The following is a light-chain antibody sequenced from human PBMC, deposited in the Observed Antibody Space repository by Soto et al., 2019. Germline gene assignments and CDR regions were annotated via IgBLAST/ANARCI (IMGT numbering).Light chain of an antibody. CDR3: QQYHSYPLT. CDR1: QSISAW. Sequence: DIQLTPSPATLFASRGKRDTITSRSSQSISAWLAWYQQKPGKAPKLLIYKASNVESGVPSRFSGSGSGTEFTLTISSLQPDDFATYYCQQYHSYPLTFGQGTRLEIK. J-gene: IGKJ5*01. V-gene: IGKV1-5*03. CDR2: KAS.